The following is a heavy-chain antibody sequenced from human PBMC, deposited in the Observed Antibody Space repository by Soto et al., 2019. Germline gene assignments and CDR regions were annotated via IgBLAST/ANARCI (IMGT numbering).Heavy chain of an antibody. CDR3: ARGNYYDSSGYYDY. D-gene: IGHD3-22*01. J-gene: IGHJ4*02. CDR2: IYYGGGT. CDR1: GDSISSGDYY. Sequence: SETLSLTCTVSGDSISSGDYYWSWIRQPPGKGLEWIGYIYYGGGTNYNPSLKRRVTISVDTSKNQFSLKLSSVTAADTAVYYCARGNYYDSSGYYDYWGQGTLVTVSS. V-gene: IGHV4-61*08.